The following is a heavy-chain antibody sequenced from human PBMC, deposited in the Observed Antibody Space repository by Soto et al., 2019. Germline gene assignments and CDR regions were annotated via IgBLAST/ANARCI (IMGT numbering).Heavy chain of an antibody. V-gene: IGHV4-59*01. D-gene: IGHD1-26*01. CDR3: ACLRGKRASPIDY. J-gene: IGHJ4*02. Sequence: QVPLQESGPRLVKPSETLSLTCIISGDSTSNYYWSWIRQSPGKGLEWIGYISYSGNTNYNPSLKSRVTISVDTSKDQLSLKVTSVTAADTAMYYSACLRGKRASPIDYWGQGTQVIVSS. CDR1: GDSTSNYY. CDR2: ISYSGNT.